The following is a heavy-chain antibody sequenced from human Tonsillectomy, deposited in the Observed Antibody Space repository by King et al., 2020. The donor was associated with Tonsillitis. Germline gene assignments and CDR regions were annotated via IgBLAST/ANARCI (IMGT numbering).Heavy chain of an antibody. Sequence: VQLVESGGGLVQPGGSLRLSCAASGFTVSSNYMSWVRQAPGKGLEWVSVIYSGGSTYYADSVKCRFTISRHNSKNTLYLQMNSLRAEDTAVYYCARTGYCSSTSCPFPWFDPWGQGTLVTVSS. J-gene: IGHJ5*02. V-gene: IGHV3-53*04. D-gene: IGHD2-2*01. CDR2: IYSGGST. CDR3: ARTGYCSSTSCPFPWFDP. CDR1: GFTVSSNY.